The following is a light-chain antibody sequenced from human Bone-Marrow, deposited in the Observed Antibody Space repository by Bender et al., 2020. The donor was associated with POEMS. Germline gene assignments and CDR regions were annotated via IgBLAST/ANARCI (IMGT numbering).Light chain of an antibody. CDR2: AID. CDR1: TSNIGSNN. V-gene: IGLV1-44*01. CDR3: ATWDDRLDGPM. J-gene: IGLJ7*01. Sequence: QPVLIQPPSASGTPGQRVTISCSGGTSNIGSNNVNWYQHLPGTAPKLIIYAIDRRPSGVPDRFSASIAGTSASLAISGLQSEDEAAYYCATWDDRLDGPMFGGGTQLTVL.